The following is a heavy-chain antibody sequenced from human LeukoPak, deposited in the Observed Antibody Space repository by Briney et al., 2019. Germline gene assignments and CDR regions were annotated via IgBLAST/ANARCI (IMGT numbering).Heavy chain of an antibody. Sequence: SETLSLTCTVSGGSISTYYWSWLRQSPGKGLEWLGYISYSGNTNYNPSLKSRVTMSIDTSKNQFSLKLTSVTAADTAFYYCARVLEWSRRPYYMDVWGKGTTVTVSS. CDR1: GGSISTYY. J-gene: IGHJ6*03. D-gene: IGHD3-3*01. CDR2: ISYSGNT. CDR3: ARVLEWSRRPYYMDV. V-gene: IGHV4-59*01.